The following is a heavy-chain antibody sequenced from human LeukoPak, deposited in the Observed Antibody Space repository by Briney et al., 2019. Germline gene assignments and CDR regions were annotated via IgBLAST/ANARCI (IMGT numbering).Heavy chain of an antibody. CDR1: GYTFTGYY. J-gene: IGHJ5*02. D-gene: IGHD6-13*01. CDR3: AREGGIAAAGTNWFDP. Sequence: GASVKVSCEASGYTFTGYYMHWVRQAPGQGLEWVGWINPNSGGTNYAQKLQGWVTMTSDTSISTAYMELSRLRSDDTAVYYCAREGGIAAAGTNWFDPWDQGTLVTVSS. CDR2: INPNSGGT. V-gene: IGHV1-2*04.